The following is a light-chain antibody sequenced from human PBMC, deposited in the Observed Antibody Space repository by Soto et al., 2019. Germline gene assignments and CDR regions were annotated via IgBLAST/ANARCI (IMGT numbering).Light chain of an antibody. J-gene: IGLJ2*01. V-gene: IGLV1-44*01. CDR2: RDH. CDR3: AAWDDSMKGYVV. CDR1: RYNIGSNT. Sequence: QSVLTQPPSASGTPGQRVTSSCSGRRYNIGSNTVNLYQQVPGTAPRLLIHRDHQRPSGVPDRFSGSKSGTSASLAISGLQSEAEADYYCAAWDDSMKGYVVCGGGTKLTVL.